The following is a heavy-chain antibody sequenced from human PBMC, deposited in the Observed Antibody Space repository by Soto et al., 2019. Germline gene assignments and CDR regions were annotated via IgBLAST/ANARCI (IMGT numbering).Heavy chain of an antibody. V-gene: IGHV3-23*01. CDR1: GFTFSSYA. CDR2: ISGSGGST. D-gene: IGHD2-21*02. CDR3: AKDRDVWVTNFDY. J-gene: IGHJ4*02. Sequence: EVQLLESGGGLVQPGGSLRLSCAASGFTFSSYAMSWVRQAPGKGLEWVSAISGSGGSTYYADSVKGRFTISRDNSKNTLYLQMNSLRAEDTAGYDCAKDRDVWVTNFDYWGQGTLVTGSS.